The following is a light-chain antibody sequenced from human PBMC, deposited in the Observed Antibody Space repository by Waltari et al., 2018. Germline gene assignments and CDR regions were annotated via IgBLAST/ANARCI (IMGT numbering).Light chain of an antibody. CDR1: QGISTH. V-gene: IGKV1-9*01. Sequence: DIQLTQSPSSLSASVGDRVIITCRASQGISTHLAWYQQKPGKAPKLLIYTASTLQCGVPSRFSGSGSGTEFTLTISSLQPEDFAAYYCQQRNNYPITFGQGTRLEI. CDR2: TAS. CDR3: QQRNNYPIT. J-gene: IGKJ5*01.